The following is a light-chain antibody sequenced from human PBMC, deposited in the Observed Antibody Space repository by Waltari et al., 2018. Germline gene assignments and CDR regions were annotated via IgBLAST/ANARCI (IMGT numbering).Light chain of an antibody. J-gene: IGKJ1*01. Sequence: EIVLTQSPGTLSLSPGESATLSCRNSQSVTRALAWYQQKPGQAPRLLIYGASNRATGIPDRFSGSGSGTDFSLTISRLEPEDFAVYYCQHYLRLPVTFGQGTKVEVK. CDR2: GAS. CDR3: QHYLRLPVT. V-gene: IGKV3-20*01. CDR1: QSVTRA.